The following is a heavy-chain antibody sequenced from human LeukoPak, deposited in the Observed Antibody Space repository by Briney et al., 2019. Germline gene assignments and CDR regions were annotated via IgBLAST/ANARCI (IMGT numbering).Heavy chain of an antibody. CDR2: IYHSGST. D-gene: IGHD2-21*02. CDR3: ASPSARLFYFDY. V-gene: IGHV4-30-2*01. Sequence: PSETLSLTCAVSGGSISSGGYSWSWIRQPPGKGLEWIGYIYHSGSTYYNPSLKSRVTISVDRSKNQFSLKLSSVTAADTAVYYCASPSARLFYFDYWGQGTLVTVSS. J-gene: IGHJ4*02. CDR1: GGSISSGGYS.